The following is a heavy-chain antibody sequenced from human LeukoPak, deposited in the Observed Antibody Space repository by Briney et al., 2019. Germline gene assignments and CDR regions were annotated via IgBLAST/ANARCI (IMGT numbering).Heavy chain of an antibody. D-gene: IGHD2-2*01. CDR2: IRYDGSNK. J-gene: IGHJ4*02. Sequence: GGSLRLSCAASGFTFSSYGMHWVRQAPGKGLEWVAFIRYDGSNKYYADSVKGRFTISRDNSKNTLYLQMNSLRAEDTAVYYCAKDGGDIVVVPAAPYFDYWGQGTLVTVSS. CDR1: GFTFSSYG. V-gene: IGHV3-30*02. CDR3: AKDGGDIVVVPAAPYFDY.